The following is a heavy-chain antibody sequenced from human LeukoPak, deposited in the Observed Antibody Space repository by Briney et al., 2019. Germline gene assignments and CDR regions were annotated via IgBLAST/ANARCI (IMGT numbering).Heavy chain of an antibody. J-gene: IGHJ6*04. CDR2: INTSGNT. CDR1: GDSISNYY. Sequence: SETLSLTCTVSGDSISNYYWSWIRQSAGKGLKWIGRINTSGNTNYNPSLKSRVTMSLDTSKNQFSLNVSSVTVADTAVFYCARERLGFRVDVWGKGTTVTVSS. V-gene: IGHV4-4*07. CDR3: ARERLGFRVDV. D-gene: IGHD5-12*01.